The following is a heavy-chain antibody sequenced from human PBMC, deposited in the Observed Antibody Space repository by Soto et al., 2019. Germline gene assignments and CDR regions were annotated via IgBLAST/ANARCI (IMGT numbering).Heavy chain of an antibody. D-gene: IGHD5-12*01. CDR3: ARDSGYDWWDFDY. V-gene: IGHV1-2*04. J-gene: IGHJ4*02. CDR1: GYTFTGYY. CDR2: INPNSGGT. Sequence: ASVKVSCKASGYTFTGYYMHWVRQAPGQGLEWMGWINPNSGGTNYAQKFQGWVTMTRDTSISTAYMELSRLRSDDTAVYSCARDSGYDWWDFDYWGQGTLVTVSS.